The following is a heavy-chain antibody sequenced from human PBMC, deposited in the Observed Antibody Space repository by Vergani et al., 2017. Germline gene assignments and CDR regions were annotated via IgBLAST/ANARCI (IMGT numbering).Heavy chain of an antibody. Sequence: QVQLVQSGAEVKKPGSSVKVSCKASGGTFSSYAISWVRQAPGQGLEWMGGIIPIFGTANYAQKFQGRVTITADESTSTAYMELSSLRSEETAVYYCARKGPDYYDSSGLIGHLGYYYYYMDVWGKGTTVTVSS. CDR1: GGTFSSYA. J-gene: IGHJ6*03. CDR3: ARKGPDYYDSSGLIGHLGYYYYYMDV. D-gene: IGHD3-22*01. V-gene: IGHV1-69*01. CDR2: IIPIFGTA.